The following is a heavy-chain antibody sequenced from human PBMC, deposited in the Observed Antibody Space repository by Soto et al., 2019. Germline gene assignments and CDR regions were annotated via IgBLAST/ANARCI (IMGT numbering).Heavy chain of an antibody. CDR2: ISGSGVNA. V-gene: IGHV3-20*01. D-gene: IGHD6-19*01. CDR3: ARKPQWQYWYFVL. J-gene: IGHJ2*01. CDR1: GFAFQNHG. Sequence: EVQLVESGGSVIRPGGSLRLSCAASGFAFQNHGMAWVRQVPGKGLEWVAGISGSGVNAGYADSVKGRFTISRDNGDNSLYLEINNLGVEDTALYHCARKPQWQYWYFVLWGRGTLVTVSS.